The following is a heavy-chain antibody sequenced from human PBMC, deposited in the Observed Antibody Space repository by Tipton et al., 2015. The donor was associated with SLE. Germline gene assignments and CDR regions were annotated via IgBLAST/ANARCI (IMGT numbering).Heavy chain of an antibody. CDR3: ARDRLGSYHDAFDI. V-gene: IGHV4-30-4*01. Sequence: TLSLTCTVSGGSISSGDYYWSWIRQPPGKGLEWIGYIYYSGSTNYNPSLKSRVTISVDKSKNQFSLKLSSVTAADTAVYYCARDRLGSYHDAFDIWGQGTMVTVSS. D-gene: IGHD3-16*02. CDR1: GGSISSGDYY. J-gene: IGHJ3*02. CDR2: IYYSGST.